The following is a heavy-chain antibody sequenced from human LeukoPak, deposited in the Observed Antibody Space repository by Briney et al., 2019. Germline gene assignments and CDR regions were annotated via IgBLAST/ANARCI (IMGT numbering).Heavy chain of an antibody. V-gene: IGHV3-53*01. CDR3: ARPSRDGYNDAFDI. D-gene: IGHD5-24*01. J-gene: IGHJ3*02. CDR2: IYSGGST. Sequence: PGGSLRLSCAASGFTVSSNYMSWVRQAPGKVLEWVSVIYSGGSTYYADSVKGRFTISRDNSKNTLYLQMNSLRAEDTAVYYCARPSRDGYNDAFDIWGQGTMVTVSS. CDR1: GFTVSSNY.